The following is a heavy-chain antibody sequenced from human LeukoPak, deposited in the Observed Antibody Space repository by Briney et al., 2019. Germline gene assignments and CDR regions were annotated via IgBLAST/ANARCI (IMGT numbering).Heavy chain of an antibody. V-gene: IGHV1-8*02. Sequence: ASVKVSCKASGGTFSSYAISWVRQATGQGLEWMGWMDPNSGNTGYAQKFQGRVTMTRNTSISTAYMELSSLRSEDTAVYYCARGLAGLDYWGQGTLVTVSS. CDR3: ARGLAGLDY. CDR2: MDPNSGNT. J-gene: IGHJ4*02. D-gene: IGHD6-19*01. CDR1: GGTFSSYA.